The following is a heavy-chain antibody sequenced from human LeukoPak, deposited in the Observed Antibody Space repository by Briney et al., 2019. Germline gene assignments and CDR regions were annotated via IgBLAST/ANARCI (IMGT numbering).Heavy chain of an antibody. Sequence: SGGSLRLSCAASGFTFSNAWMSWVRQAPGKGLEWVGRIKSKTDGGTTDYAAPVKGRSTISRDDSKNTLYLQMNSLKTEDTAVYYCTTDLSNTDYDYVWGSYRSGYWGQGTLVTVSS. CDR1: GFTFSNAW. V-gene: IGHV3-15*01. CDR2: IKSKTDGGTT. J-gene: IGHJ4*02. D-gene: IGHD3-16*02. CDR3: TTDLSNTDYDYVWGSYRSGY.